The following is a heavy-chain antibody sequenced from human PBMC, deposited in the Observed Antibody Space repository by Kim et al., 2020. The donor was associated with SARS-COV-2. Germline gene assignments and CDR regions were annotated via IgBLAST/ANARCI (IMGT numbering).Heavy chain of an antibody. Sequence: SETLSLTCTVSGGSISSYYWSWIRQPPGKGLEWIGYIYYSGSTNYNPSLKSRVTISVDTSKNQFSLKLSSVTAADTAVYYCARLAFYYDFWNHAFDIWGQGTMVTVSS. CDR3: ARLAFYYDFWNHAFDI. CDR1: GGSISSYY. D-gene: IGHD3-3*01. V-gene: IGHV4-59*08. CDR2: IYYSGST. J-gene: IGHJ3*02.